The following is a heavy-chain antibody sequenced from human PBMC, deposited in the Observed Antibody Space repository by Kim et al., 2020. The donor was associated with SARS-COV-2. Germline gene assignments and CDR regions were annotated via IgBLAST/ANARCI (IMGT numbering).Heavy chain of an antibody. J-gene: IGHJ6*02. D-gene: IGHD3-10*01. V-gene: IGHV3-23*01. Sequence: ADSVKGRFTSSRDTSKVTLYLQMNSLRAEDTAVYYCARDRRGFNPYYGMDVWGQGTTVIVSS. CDR3: ARDRRGFNPYYGMDV.